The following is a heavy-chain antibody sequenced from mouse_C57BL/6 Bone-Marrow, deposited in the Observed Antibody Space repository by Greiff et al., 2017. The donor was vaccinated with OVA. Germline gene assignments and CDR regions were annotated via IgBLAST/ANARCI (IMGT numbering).Heavy chain of an antibody. CDR2: SRNKANDYKT. CDR1: GFTFSDFY. CDR3: ARDPTGAMDY. V-gene: IGHV7-1*01. J-gene: IGHJ4*01. D-gene: IGHD1-1*01. Sequence: EVKLMESGGGLVQSGRSLRLSCATSGFTFSDFYMEWVSQAPGKGLEWIAASRNKANDYKTEYSASVKGRFIVSRDTSQSILYLQMNALRAEDTASYYCARDPTGAMDYWGQGTSVTVSS.